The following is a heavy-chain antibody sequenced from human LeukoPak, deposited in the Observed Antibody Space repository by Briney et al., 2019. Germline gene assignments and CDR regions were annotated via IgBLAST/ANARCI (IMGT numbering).Heavy chain of an antibody. D-gene: IGHD3-10*01. Sequence: SETLSLTCTVSGGSISSSSYYWGWIRQPPGKGLEWIGSIYYSGSTYYNPSLKSRVTISVDTSKNQFSLKLSSVTAADTAVYYCARKSDSLLVREGDCWGQGTLVTVSS. J-gene: IGHJ4*02. CDR2: IYYSGST. CDR3: ARKSDSLLVREGDC. V-gene: IGHV4-39*01. CDR1: GGSISSSSYY.